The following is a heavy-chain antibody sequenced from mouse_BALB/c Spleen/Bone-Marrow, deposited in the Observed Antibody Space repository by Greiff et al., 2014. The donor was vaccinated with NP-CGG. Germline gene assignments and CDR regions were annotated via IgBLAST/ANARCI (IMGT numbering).Heavy chain of an antibody. CDR1: GFTFTDYV. CDR3: ARSRVPYFALDY. CDR2: IYPGSGDT. V-gene: IGHV1-83*01. J-gene: IGHJ4*01. Sequence: VQHQQSGPELVKPGASVKMSCTASGFTFTDYVINWVKQRTGQGLEWIGEIYPGSGDTYYNEKFKAKATLTADKSSNTVHMQLSSLTSEDSVVYFCARSRVPYFALDYWGQGTSVTVSS.